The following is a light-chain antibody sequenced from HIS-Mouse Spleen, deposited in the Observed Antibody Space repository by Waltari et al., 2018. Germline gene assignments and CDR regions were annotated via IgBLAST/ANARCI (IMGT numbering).Light chain of an antibody. Sequence: SYELTQPPSVSVSPGQTARITCSGDALPKKYAYWYQQKPGQAPVLVISEDSERPDGIPWRVSGSRSGKMATLTISGAQVEDEADYYCYSTDSSGNHRVFGGGTKLTVL. V-gene: IGLV3-10*01. CDR1: ALPKKY. J-gene: IGLJ2*01. CDR3: YSTDSSGNHRV. CDR2: EDS.